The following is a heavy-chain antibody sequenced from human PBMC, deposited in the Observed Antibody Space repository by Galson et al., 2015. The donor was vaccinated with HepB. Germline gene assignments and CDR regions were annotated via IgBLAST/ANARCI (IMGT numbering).Heavy chain of an antibody. Sequence: SLRLSCAASGFTVSRNYMSWVRQAPGKGLEWVSVIYSGGSTYYADSVKGRFTISRDNSKNTLYLQMNSLRAEDTAVYYCASLRGYSYGYYWGQGTLVTVSS. CDR3: ASLRGYSYGYY. J-gene: IGHJ4*02. D-gene: IGHD5-18*01. CDR1: GFTVSRNY. V-gene: IGHV3-53*01. CDR2: IYSGGST.